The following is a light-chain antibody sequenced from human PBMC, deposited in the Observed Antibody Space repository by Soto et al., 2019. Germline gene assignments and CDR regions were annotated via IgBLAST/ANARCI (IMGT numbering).Light chain of an antibody. V-gene: IGKV1-39*01. J-gene: IGKJ2*01. CDR1: QRIMPS. CDR2: DAS. CDR3: QQRYSVPPT. Sequence: DVQMTQSPSSLSASVGDRVTITCRASQRIMPSLSWYQQKPVKAHKFLIYDASSLQSEVPSSFSGSGSGTDFTLTISNLQPEDFATYYWQQRYSVPPTFGQGTKLEI.